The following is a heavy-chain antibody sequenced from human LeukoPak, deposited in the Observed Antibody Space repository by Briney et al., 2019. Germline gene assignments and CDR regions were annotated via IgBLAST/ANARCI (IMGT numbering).Heavy chain of an antibody. D-gene: IGHD3-10*01. V-gene: IGHV4-34*01. Sequence: PSETLSLTCAVYGGSFSGYYWSWIRQPPGKGLEWIGEINHSGSTNYNPSLKSQVTISVDTSKNQFSLKLSSVTAADTAVYYCARDSGTTGEVKFDPWGQGTLVTVSS. CDR1: GGSFSGYY. CDR2: INHSGST. CDR3: ARDSGTTGEVKFDP. J-gene: IGHJ5*02.